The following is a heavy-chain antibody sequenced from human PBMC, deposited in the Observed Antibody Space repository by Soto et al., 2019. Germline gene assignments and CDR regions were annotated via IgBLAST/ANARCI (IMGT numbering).Heavy chain of an antibody. V-gene: IGHV4-4*02. CDR2: IYRTGST. J-gene: IGHJ4*02. CDR3: ASRDPGTSVDY. CDR1: GGSFTSINW. Sequence: PXLTCAVSGGSFTSINWWTWVHQPPGQGLEWIGEIYRTGSTNYNPSLKSRVTISLDKSEKQFSLKVTSLTAADTAVYYCASRDPGTSVDYWGQGTLVTVSS. D-gene: IGHD1-7*01.